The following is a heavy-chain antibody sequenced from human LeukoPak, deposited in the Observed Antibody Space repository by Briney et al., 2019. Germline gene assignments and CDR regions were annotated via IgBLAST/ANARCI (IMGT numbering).Heavy chain of an antibody. V-gene: IGHV5-51*01. D-gene: IGHD3-10*01. CDR2: IYPGDSDT. CDR1: GYSFTSYW. CDR3: ARHYYGSGSSGQNDY. J-gene: IGHJ4*02. Sequence: GESLQISCKGSGYSFTSYWIGWVRPMPGKGLEWMGIIYPGDSDTRYSPSFQGQVTISADKSISTAYLQWSSLKASDTAIYYCARHYYGSGSSGQNDYWGQGTLVTVSS.